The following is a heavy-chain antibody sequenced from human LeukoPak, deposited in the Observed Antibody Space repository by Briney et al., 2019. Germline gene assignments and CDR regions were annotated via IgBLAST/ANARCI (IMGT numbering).Heavy chain of an antibody. CDR3: ARPLRESGYFYFDY. CDR1: AFTFSSYS. V-gene: IGHV3-21*01. CDR2: ISSSSYI. D-gene: IGHD3-3*01. J-gene: IGHJ4*02. Sequence: GGSLRLSCAASAFTFSSYSMNWVRQAPGKGLEWVSSISSSSYIYYADSVKGRFTISRDNAKNSLYLQMNSLRAEDTAVYYCARPLRESGYFYFDYWGQGTLVTVSS.